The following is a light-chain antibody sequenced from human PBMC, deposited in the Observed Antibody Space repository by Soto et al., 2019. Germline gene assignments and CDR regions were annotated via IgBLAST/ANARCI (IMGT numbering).Light chain of an antibody. J-gene: IGLJ2*01. Sequence: QSALTQTASVSGSPGQSITIACTGTSSDVGSYDLVSWYQQLPGKVTKLMIYEVSKRPSGVSNRFSGSKSGNTASLTISGLQADDEADYYCCSYTRSSTVIFGGGTKLTVL. CDR3: CSYTRSSTVI. V-gene: IGLV2-23*02. CDR1: SSDVGSYDL. CDR2: EVS.